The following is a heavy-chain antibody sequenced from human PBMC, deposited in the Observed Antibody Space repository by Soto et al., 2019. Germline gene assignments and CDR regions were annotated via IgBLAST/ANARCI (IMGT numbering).Heavy chain of an antibody. Sequence: QVQLQESGPGLVKPSETLSLTCTVSGGSISSYYWSWIRQPPGKGLEWIGYIYYSGSTNYNPSLMSRVTISVDTSKNQFSLKLSSVTAADTAVYYCARVQDCTNGVCSNINWFDPWGQGTLVTVSS. J-gene: IGHJ5*02. CDR1: GGSISSYY. CDR2: IYYSGST. D-gene: IGHD2-8*01. CDR3: ARVQDCTNGVCSNINWFDP. V-gene: IGHV4-59*01.